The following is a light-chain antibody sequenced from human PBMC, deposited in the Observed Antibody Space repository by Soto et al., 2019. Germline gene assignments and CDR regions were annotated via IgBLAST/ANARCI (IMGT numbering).Light chain of an antibody. CDR1: SSDVGTYNY. V-gene: IGLV2-14*01. Sequence: QSALTQPGSVSGSPGQSITISCTGTSSDVGTYNYVSWYQQHQAKAPKLMIFEVINRPSGVSSRFSGSKSGNTASLTISGLQAEDEAEYYCSSYTSRSALYVVFGGGTKLTVL. CDR3: SSYTSRSALYVV. CDR2: EVI. J-gene: IGLJ2*01.